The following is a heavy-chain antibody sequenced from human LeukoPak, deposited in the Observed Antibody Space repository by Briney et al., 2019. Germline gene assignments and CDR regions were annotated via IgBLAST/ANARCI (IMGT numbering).Heavy chain of an antibody. CDR3: ASVSKDYGGNSGRDY. D-gene: IGHD4-23*01. Sequence: ASVKVSCKASGYTFTGYYMHWVRQAPGQGLEWMGWINPNSGGTNYAQKFQGRVTMTRDTSISTAYMELSRLRSDDTAVYYCASVSKDYGGNSGRDYWGQGTLVTVSS. J-gene: IGHJ4*02. CDR1: GYTFTGYY. V-gene: IGHV1-2*02. CDR2: INPNSGGT.